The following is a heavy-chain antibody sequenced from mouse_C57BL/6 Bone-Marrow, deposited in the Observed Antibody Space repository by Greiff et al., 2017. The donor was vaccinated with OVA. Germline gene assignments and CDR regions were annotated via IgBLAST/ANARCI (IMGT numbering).Heavy chain of an antibody. D-gene: IGHD2-3*01. CDR2: ISSGSSTI. J-gene: IGHJ3*01. CDR1: GFTFSDYG. V-gene: IGHV5-17*01. Sequence: DVKLVESGGGLVKPGGSLKLSCAASGFTFSDYGMHWVRQAPEKGLEWVAYISSGSSTIYSADTVKGRFTISRDNAKNTLFLQMTSLRSEDTAMYYCARPRDGYYGWFADWGQGTLVTVSA. CDR3: ARPRDGYYGWFAD.